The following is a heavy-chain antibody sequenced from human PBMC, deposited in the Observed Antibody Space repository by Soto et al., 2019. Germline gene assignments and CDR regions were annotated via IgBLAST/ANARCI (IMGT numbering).Heavy chain of an antibody. CDR1: GFIFSGFD. Sequence: QEHLVESGGGVVQPGRSLRLSCVASGFIFSGFDMHWVRQAPGKGLEWVSHIWYDGSNKYYADSVKGRFTSSRDNSKNTLYLQMNSLRAEDTAVYFCARGGEYNWKSAFDIWGQGTMVAVSS. D-gene: IGHD1-20*01. V-gene: IGHV3-33*01. CDR3: ARGGEYNWKSAFDI. CDR2: IWYDGSNK. J-gene: IGHJ3*02.